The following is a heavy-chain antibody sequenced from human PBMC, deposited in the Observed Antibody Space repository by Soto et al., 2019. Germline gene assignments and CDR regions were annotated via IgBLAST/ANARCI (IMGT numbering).Heavy chain of an antibody. CDR3: ASCITMVRGVSYYYMDV. D-gene: IGHD3-10*01. CDR2: IYYSGST. Sequence: SETLSLTCTVSGGSISSGGYYWSWIRQHPGKGLEWIGYIYYSGSTYYNPSLKSRVTISVDTSKNQFSLRLSSVTAADTAVYYCASCITMVRGVSYYYMDVWGKGTTVTVSS. J-gene: IGHJ6*03. CDR1: GGSISSGGYY. V-gene: IGHV4-31*03.